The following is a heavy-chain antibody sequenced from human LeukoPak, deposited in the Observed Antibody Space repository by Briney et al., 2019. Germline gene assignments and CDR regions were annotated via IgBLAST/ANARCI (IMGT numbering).Heavy chain of an antibody. V-gene: IGHV1-24*01. Sequence: ASVKVSCKVSGYTLTELSMHWVRQAPGKGLEWMGGFDPEDGETIYAQKFQGRVTMTEDTSTDTAYMELSSLRSEDTAVYYCARVRCSSTSCSHYYYYMDVWGKGTTVTVSS. CDR1: GYTLTELS. D-gene: IGHD2-2*01. CDR2: FDPEDGET. CDR3: ARVRCSSTSCSHYYYYMDV. J-gene: IGHJ6*03.